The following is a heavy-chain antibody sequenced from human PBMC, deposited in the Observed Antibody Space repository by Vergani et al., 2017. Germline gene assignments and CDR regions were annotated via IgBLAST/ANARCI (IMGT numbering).Heavy chain of an antibody. CDR3: GRVADFYGLGSRLLDL. CDR1: GGSMSGHY. CDR2: MYHSGST. J-gene: IGHJ5*02. V-gene: IGHV4-59*11. Sequence: QVRLQESGQGLVKPSETLSLTCSVSGGSMSGHYWSWIRQPQGKELEWIGYMYHSGSTNYNPSLETRVTISGDTSKNQFSLTLNSVTAADTAVYYCGRVADFYGLGSRLLDLWGQGILVTVSS. D-gene: IGHD3-10*01.